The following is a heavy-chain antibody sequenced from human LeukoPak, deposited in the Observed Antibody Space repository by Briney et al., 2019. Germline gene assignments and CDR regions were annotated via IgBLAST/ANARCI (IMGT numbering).Heavy chain of an antibody. CDR3: ARWVYSSGWYSGY. Sequence: SETLSLTCAVSGYSISSGYYWGWIRQPPGKGLEWIGSIYHSGSTYYNPSLKSRVTISVDTSKNQFSLKLSSVTAADTAVYYYARWVYSSGWYSGYWGQGTLVTVSS. CDR1: GYSISSGYY. D-gene: IGHD6-19*01. J-gene: IGHJ4*02. V-gene: IGHV4-38-2*01. CDR2: IYHSGST.